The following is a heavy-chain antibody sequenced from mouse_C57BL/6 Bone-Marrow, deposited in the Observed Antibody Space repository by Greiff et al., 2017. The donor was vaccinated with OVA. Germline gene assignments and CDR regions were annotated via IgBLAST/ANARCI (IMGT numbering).Heavy chain of an antibody. J-gene: IGHJ1*03. CDR1: GFTFSSYA. CDR2: ISDGGSYT. V-gene: IGHV5-4*03. D-gene: IGHD1-1*01. CDR3: AKTTVVATRYFDV. Sequence: EVMLVESGGGLVTPGGSLKLSCAASGFTFSSYAMSWVRQTPEKRLEWVATISDGGSYTYYPDNVKGRFTISRDNAKNNLYLQMSHLKSEDTAMYYCAKTTVVATRYFDVWGTGTTVTVSS.